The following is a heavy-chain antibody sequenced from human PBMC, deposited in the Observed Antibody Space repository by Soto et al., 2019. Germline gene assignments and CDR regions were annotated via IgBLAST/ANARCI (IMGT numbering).Heavy chain of an antibody. V-gene: IGHV3-11*01. J-gene: IGHJ6*03. D-gene: IGHD3-10*01. Sequence: QVQLVESGGGLVKPGGSLRLSCVASGFTLSDYYMGWIRQAPGKGLEWVSYISSSGTIDNYADSVKGRFTISRDNAKNSLFLQMNGLRAEDTAVYYCARRTMGNYYYMDVWGKGTTVTVSS. CDR2: ISSSGTID. CDR1: GFTLSDYY. CDR3: ARRTMGNYYYMDV.